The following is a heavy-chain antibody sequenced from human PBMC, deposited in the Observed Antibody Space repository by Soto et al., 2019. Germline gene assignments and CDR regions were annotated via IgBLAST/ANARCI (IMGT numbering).Heavy chain of an antibody. J-gene: IGHJ3*02. D-gene: IGHD2-15*01. CDR1: GFSLSTSGVG. CDR2: IYWDDDK. CDR3: AHRGEVRAARGALHI. Sequence: QITLKESGPTLVKPTQTLTLTCTLSGFSLSTSGVGVGWIRQPPGKALEWLALIYWDDDKRYSPSLKSRLTLTKDTSKMQVLLTMTNRDPVDTAAYYWAHRGEVRAARGALHIWGQGTMVTVSS. V-gene: IGHV2-5*02.